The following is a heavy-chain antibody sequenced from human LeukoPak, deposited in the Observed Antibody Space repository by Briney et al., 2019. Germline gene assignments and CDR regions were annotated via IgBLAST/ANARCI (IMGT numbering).Heavy chain of an antibody. J-gene: IGHJ6*03. D-gene: IGHD3-10*01. CDR1: GGSFSGYY. CDR2: INHSGST. CDR3: ARDLVAGSGSYSYYYMDV. V-gene: IGHV4-34*01. Sequence: SETLSLTCAVYGGSFSGYYWSWIRQPPGKGLEWIGEINHSGSTNYNPSLKSRVTISVDTSKNQFSLKLSSVTAADTAVYYCARDLVAGSGSYSYYYMDVWGKGTTVTISS.